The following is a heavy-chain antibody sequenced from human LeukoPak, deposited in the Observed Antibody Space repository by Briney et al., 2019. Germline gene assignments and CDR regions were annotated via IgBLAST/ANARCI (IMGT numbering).Heavy chain of an antibody. CDR2: ISGRGRGGST. V-gene: IGHV3-23*01. J-gene: IGHJ4*02. Sequence: PGGSLRLSCAASGFTFSSFALSWVRQAPWKGLEWVSAISGRGRGGSTNYADSVKGRFTISRDNSKNTLYLQMNSLRAEDTAVYYCAKVGIDGSGPFDHWGQGTLVPVSS. CDR3: AKVGIDGSGPFDH. D-gene: IGHD3-10*01. CDR1: GFTFSSFA.